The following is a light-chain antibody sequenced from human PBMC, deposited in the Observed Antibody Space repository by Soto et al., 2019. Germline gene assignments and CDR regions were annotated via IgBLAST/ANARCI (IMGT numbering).Light chain of an antibody. V-gene: IGKV1-39*01. CDR3: QQSYYTPRT. Sequence: DIQMTQSPSSLSASVGERVTITCRASQSISTYLNWYQQKPGKAPKLLIYAASSLQSGVPSRFSGSGSGTDFTLTISSLQPEDFAIYYCQQSYYTPRTFGQGTKVDIK. CDR1: QSISTY. CDR2: AAS. J-gene: IGKJ1*01.